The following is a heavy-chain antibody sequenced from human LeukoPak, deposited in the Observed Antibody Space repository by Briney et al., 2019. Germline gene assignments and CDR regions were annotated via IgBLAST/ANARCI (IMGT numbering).Heavy chain of an antibody. CDR3: ARDTMHYYDSSGRGGFDY. J-gene: IGHJ4*02. D-gene: IGHD3-22*01. CDR1: GGSISSGGYY. Sequence: SQTLSLTCTVSGGSISSGGYYWSWIRQHPGKRLEWIRYIYYSGSTYYNPSLKSRVTISVDTSKNQFSLKLSSVTAADTAVYYCARDTMHYYDSSGRGGFDYWGQGTLVTVSS. CDR2: IYYSGST. V-gene: IGHV4-31*03.